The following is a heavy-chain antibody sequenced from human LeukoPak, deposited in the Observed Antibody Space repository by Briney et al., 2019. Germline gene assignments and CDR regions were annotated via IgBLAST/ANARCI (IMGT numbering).Heavy chain of an antibody. CDR1: GFTVSDNY. Sequence: PGGSLTLSCAVSGFTVSDNYMTWVRQAPGKGLECVSDIFGGGDTHYADSVKGRFTISRDSLKNKLYLQMRSLRVDDTAVYYCAGAGGSSHLGQGTPVTVSS. V-gene: IGHV3-66*01. D-gene: IGHD3-10*01. CDR3: AGAGGSSH. J-gene: IGHJ4*02. CDR2: IFGGGDT.